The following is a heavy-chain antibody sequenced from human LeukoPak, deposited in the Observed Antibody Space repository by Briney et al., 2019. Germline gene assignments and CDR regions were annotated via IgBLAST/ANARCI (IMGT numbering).Heavy chain of an antibody. D-gene: IGHD6-13*01. Sequence: GGSLRLSCAASGFTFSSYNINWVRQAPGKGLEWVSSISSSSSYIYDADSVKGRFTISRDNAKNSLYLQMNSLRAEDTAVYYCARDRSNIAASDGWFDPWGQGTLVTVSS. CDR2: ISSSSSYI. J-gene: IGHJ5*02. V-gene: IGHV3-21*01. CDR3: ARDRSNIAASDGWFDP. CDR1: GFTFSSYN.